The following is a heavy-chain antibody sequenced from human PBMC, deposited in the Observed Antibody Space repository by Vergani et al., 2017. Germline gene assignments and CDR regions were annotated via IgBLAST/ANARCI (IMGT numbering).Heavy chain of an antibody. CDR3: AKVHNPGRNSFDWTRKNYYFDY. CDR2: ISGSGGST. CDR1: GFTFSSYA. D-gene: IGHD4-23*01. Sequence: EVQLLESGGGLVQPGGSLRLSCAASGFTFSSYAMSWVRQAPGKGLEWVSAISGSGGSTNYADSVKGRFTISRDNSNNTLYLQMKSLRADDTAVYYCAKVHNPGRNSFDWTRKNYYFDYWGQGTLVTVSS. J-gene: IGHJ4*02. V-gene: IGHV3-23*01.